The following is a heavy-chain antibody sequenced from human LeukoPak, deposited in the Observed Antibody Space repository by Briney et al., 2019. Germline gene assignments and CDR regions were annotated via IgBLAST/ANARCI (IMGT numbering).Heavy chain of an antibody. Sequence: QPGGSLRLSCTASGFTFGDYAMSWFRQAPGKGLEWVGFIRSKAYGGTTEYAASVKGRFTISRDNSKNTLYLQMNSLRAEDTALYYCAKDFGNGHTPDYWGQGTLVTVSS. V-gene: IGHV3-49*03. CDR2: IRSKAYGGTT. CDR3: AKDFGNGHTPDY. J-gene: IGHJ4*02. CDR1: GFTFGDYA. D-gene: IGHD1-1*01.